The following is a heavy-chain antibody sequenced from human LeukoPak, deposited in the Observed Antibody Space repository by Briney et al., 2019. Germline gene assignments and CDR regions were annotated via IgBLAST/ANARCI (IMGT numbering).Heavy chain of an antibody. J-gene: IGHJ6*04. Sequence: GRSLRLSCAASGFTFSCYGMHWVRQAPGKGLEWVVDISYDGSNKYYADSVKGLFTISRDNSKNTLYLQMNSLRAEDTAVYYGVKVITMVRGVIKNYYSMDVWGKGTTVTVSS. CDR3: VKVITMVRGVIKNYYSMDV. CDR1: GFTFSCYG. D-gene: IGHD3-10*01. V-gene: IGHV3-30*18. CDR2: ISYDGSNK.